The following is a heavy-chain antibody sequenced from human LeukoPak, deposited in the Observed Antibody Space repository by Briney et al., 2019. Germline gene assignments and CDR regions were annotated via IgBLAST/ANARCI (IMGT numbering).Heavy chain of an antibody. CDR3: TVGGSGSKSGY. Sequence: PGGSLRLSRAASGFTFSNAWMSWVRQAPGKGLEWVGRIKSKTDGGTTDYAAPVKGRFTISRDDSKNTLYLQMNSLKTEDTAVYYCTVGGSGSKSGYWGQGTLVTVSS. J-gene: IGHJ4*02. V-gene: IGHV3-15*01. CDR1: GFTFSNAW. D-gene: IGHD3-10*01. CDR2: IKSKTDGGTT.